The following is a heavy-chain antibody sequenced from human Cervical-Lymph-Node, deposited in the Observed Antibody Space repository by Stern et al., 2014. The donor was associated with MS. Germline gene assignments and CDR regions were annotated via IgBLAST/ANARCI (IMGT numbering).Heavy chain of an antibody. Sequence: LVESGAEVKKPGSSVKVSCKASGGTFSSYAISWGRQAPGQGLEWMGGIIPIFGTANYAQKFQGRVTITADESTSTAYMELSSLRSEDTAVYYCARDYGDYVGYYYGMDVWGQGTTVTVSS. CDR1: GGTFSSYA. D-gene: IGHD4-17*01. CDR3: ARDYGDYVGYYYGMDV. CDR2: IIPIFGTA. J-gene: IGHJ6*02. V-gene: IGHV1-69*01.